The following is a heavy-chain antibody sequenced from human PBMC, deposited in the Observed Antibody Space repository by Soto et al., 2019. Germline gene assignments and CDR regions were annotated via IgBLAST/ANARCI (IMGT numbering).Heavy chain of an antibody. D-gene: IGHD4-17*01. V-gene: IGHV4-31*03. CDR2: IYYSGST. Sequence: SETLSLTCTVSGGSISSGGYYWSWIRQHPGKGLEWIGYIYYSGSTYYNPSLKSRVTISVDTSKNQFSLKLSSVTAADTAVYYCARSPSLTVTVTTLYYYYYMDVWGKGTTVTVSS. CDR3: ARSPSLTVTVTTLYYYYYMDV. J-gene: IGHJ6*03. CDR1: GGSISSGGYY.